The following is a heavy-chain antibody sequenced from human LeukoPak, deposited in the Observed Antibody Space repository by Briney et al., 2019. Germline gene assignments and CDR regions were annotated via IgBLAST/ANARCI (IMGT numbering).Heavy chain of an antibody. CDR3: AKLLGTATTYDS. Sequence: PGGSLTLSCEASGFTFSGNWMSWVRQAPGKGLEWVASINPDGSQKFFVDSVKGRFTISRDNTKNSLYPQMNTLGAEDTAMYYCAKLLGTATTYDSWGQGTRVTVSS. J-gene: IGHJ4*02. V-gene: IGHV3-7*01. CDR2: INPDGSQK. D-gene: IGHD5-24*01. CDR1: GFTFSGNW.